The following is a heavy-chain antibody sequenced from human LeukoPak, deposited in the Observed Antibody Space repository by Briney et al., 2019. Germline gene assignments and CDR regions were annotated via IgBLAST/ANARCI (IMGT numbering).Heavy chain of an antibody. CDR2: IKRDGSEK. Sequence: GGSLRLSCAASGFTFSNYWGGWVRQAPGKGLEWVANIKRDGSEKYYVDSVKGRFTISRDNAKNSLYLQMNSLRAEDTAVFYCGGGPGYWGQGTLVTVSS. D-gene: IGHD2-15*01. CDR3: GGGPGY. V-gene: IGHV3-7*01. CDR1: GFTFSNYW. J-gene: IGHJ4*02.